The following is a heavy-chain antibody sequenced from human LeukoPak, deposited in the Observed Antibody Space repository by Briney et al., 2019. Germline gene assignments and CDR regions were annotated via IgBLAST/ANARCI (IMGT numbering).Heavy chain of an antibody. J-gene: IGHJ6*02. CDR2: INHSGST. CDR3: ARGYSARYGMDV. V-gene: IGHV4-34*01. Sequence: PSETLSLTCAVYGGSFSGYYWSWIRQPPGKGLEWIGEINHSGSTNYNPSLKSRVTISVDTSKNQFSLKQSSVTAADTAVYYCARGYSARYGMDVWGQGTTVTVSS. CDR1: GGSFSGYY. D-gene: IGHD2-21*01.